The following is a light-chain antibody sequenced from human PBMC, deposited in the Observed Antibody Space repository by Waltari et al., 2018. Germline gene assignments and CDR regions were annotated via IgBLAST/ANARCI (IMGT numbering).Light chain of an antibody. CDR3: ILYMGGGVSL. CDR2: NTN. V-gene: IGLV8-61*01. CDR1: SGSVSTTFY. Sequence: QTVVTQEPSLSVSPGGTVTLTCGFDSGSVSTTFYTGWYQQTPGQAPRTLIYNTNSRSSGVPHRFSGSILGNKAALTITGAQADDESDYYCILYMGGGVSLFGGGTKVTVL. J-gene: IGLJ3*02.